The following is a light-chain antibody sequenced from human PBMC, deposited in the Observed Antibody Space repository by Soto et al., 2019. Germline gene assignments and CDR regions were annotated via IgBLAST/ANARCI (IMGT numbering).Light chain of an antibody. CDR1: SSNIGNNY. Sequence: QPVLTQPPSGSAAPVQNGTISCSGSSSNIGNNYVSWYQQLPGTAPKLLIYENNKRPSGIPDRFSGSKSGTSATLGITGLQTGDEDDYYCGTWDSRLSAYVLGTGTKVTVL. V-gene: IGLV1-51*02. CDR2: ENN. CDR3: GTWDSRLSAYV. J-gene: IGLJ1*01.